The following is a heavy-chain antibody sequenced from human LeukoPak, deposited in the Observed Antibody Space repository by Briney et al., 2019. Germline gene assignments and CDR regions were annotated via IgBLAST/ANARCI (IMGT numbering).Heavy chain of an antibody. CDR2: ISSSGLYI. CDR1: EFSLGDYE. D-gene: IGHD3-9*01. Sequence: GRSLRLSCAASEFSLGDYEIHWVRQAPGKGLEWLSYISSSGLYIHYADSMKGRFNVSRDNGKKEVCLQMKSLRADDTAVYYCASAHGLRYFMDLWDKGTTVSVSS. J-gene: IGHJ6*03. V-gene: IGHV3-48*03. CDR3: ASAHGLRYFMDL.